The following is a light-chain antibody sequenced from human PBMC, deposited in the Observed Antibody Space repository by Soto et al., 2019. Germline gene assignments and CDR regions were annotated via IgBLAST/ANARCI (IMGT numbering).Light chain of an antibody. CDR1: QSITGTY. Sequence: EIVLTQSPGTLSLSPGERATLSCRASQSITGTYFAWYQQKPGQAPRLLIYGASSRATDTPDRFSGSGSGTDFTLTISRLEPEDFAVYYCQHYGSSLWTFGQGTKVEIK. V-gene: IGKV3-20*01. CDR2: GAS. CDR3: QHYGSSLWT. J-gene: IGKJ1*01.